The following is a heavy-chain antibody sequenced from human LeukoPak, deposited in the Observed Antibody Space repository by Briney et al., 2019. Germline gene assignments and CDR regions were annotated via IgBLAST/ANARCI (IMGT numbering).Heavy chain of an antibody. CDR1: GGSFSGYY. V-gene: IGHV4-31*11. J-gene: IGHJ2*01. D-gene: IGHD4-17*01. CDR2: IYYSGST. CDR3: ARALSGDYVDWYFDL. Sequence: TSETLSLTCAVYGGSFSGYYWSWIRQHPGKGLEWIGYIYYSGSTYYNPSLKSRVTISVDTSKNQFSLKLSSVTAADTAVYYCARALSGDYVDWYFDLWGRGTLVTVSS.